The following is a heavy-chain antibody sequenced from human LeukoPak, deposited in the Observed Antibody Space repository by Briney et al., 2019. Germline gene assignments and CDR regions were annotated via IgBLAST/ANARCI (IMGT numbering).Heavy chain of an antibody. CDR1: GSIFNDFD. V-gene: IGHV3-13*01. Sequence: PGGSLRLSCTAAGSIFNDFDFHWVRQGPGKGLDWVSAIGIGGDTHYSGSVKGRFTISRENAKNSLFLHMNNLRAGDTAVYYCARDRFGMDVWGRGTTVIVSS. J-gene: IGHJ6*02. CDR3: ARDRFGMDV. CDR2: IGIGGDT.